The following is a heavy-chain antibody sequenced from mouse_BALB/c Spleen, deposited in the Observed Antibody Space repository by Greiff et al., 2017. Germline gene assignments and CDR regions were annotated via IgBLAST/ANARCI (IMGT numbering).Heavy chain of an antibody. CDR2: INPSTGYT. CDR3: ARSFYDYGGKWYFDV. CDR1: GYTFTSYW. V-gene: IGHV1-7*01. J-gene: IGHJ1*01. D-gene: IGHD2-4*01. Sequence: VQLQQSGAELAKPGASVKMSCKASGYTFTSYWMHWVKQRPGQGLEWIGYINPSTGYTEYNQKFKDKATLTADKSSSTAYMQLSSLTSEDSAVYYCARSFYDYGGKWYFDVWGAGTTVTVSS.